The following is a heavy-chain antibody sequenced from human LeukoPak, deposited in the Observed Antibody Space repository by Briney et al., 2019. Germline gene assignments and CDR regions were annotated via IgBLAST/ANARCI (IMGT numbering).Heavy chain of an antibody. CDR2: IYSSGST. D-gene: IGHD6-19*01. J-gene: IGHJ4*02. V-gene: IGHV4-4*07. Sequence: SETLSLTCTFSGGSISSYFWSWIRQPAGKGLEWIGRIYSSGSTNYNPSLKSRVTMSVDTSKNQFSLQLSSVTAADTAVYCCASTSIAVAGTSFDYWGQGTLVTVSS. CDR3: ASTSIAVAGTSFDY. CDR1: GGSISSYF.